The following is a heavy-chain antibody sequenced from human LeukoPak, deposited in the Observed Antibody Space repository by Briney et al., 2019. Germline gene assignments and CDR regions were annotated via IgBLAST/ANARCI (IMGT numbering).Heavy chain of an antibody. CDR1: GGTFSSYA. Sequence: SVNVSCKASGGTFSSYAISWVRQAPGQGLEWMGGIIPIFGTANYAQKFQGRVTITADESTSTAYMELSSLRSEDTAVYYCARDQSGYSSSWYFDPWGQGTLVTVSS. D-gene: IGHD6-13*01. CDR3: ARDQSGYSSSWYFDP. J-gene: IGHJ5*02. CDR2: IIPIFGTA. V-gene: IGHV1-69*01.